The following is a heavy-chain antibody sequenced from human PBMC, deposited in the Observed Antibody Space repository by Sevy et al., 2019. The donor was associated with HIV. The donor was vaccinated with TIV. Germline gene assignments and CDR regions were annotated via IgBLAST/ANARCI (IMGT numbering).Heavy chain of an antibody. Sequence: GGSLRLSCTTSGFTLGDFAISWFRQAPGKGLEWVGFIIAEAYGGTPEHAASVKSRSTNSRDDSKNITYLQMDSLETEDTSGYFCTSGCIAVTRRRFNWLDPWGQGTQVTVSS. V-gene: IGHV3-49*03. CDR1: GFTLGDFA. CDR3: TSGCIAVTRRRFNWLDP. J-gene: IGHJ5*02. D-gene: IGHD6-19*01. CDR2: IIAEAYGGTP.